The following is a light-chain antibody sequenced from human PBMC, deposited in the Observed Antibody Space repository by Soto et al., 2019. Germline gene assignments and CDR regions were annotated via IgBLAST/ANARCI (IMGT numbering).Light chain of an antibody. CDR1: QSISRS. J-gene: IGKJ2*01. Sequence: EIVLTQSPSILSVSPWERATLSFMASQSISRSLAWYQQKPGQAPRLLISDASTRATGIPARFSGSGSGTEFTLTISSLQSEDFALYYCHQYNSWPPGTFGQGTKVDIK. V-gene: IGKV3-15*01. CDR3: HQYNSWPPGT. CDR2: DAS.